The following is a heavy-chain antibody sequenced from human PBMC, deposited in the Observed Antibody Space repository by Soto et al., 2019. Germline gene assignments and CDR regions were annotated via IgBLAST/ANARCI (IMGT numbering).Heavy chain of an antibody. CDR1: GFTFSTYA. D-gene: IGHD3-16*01. CDR2: IGTHADTT. V-gene: IGHV3-23*01. Sequence: EVQLLESGGGLVQPGGSLRLSCAASGFTFSTYALTWDRQAPGKGLEWVSSIGTHADTTYYVDSVKGRFSISRDNSKNTVYLQMSSLSAEDTAVYYCARPYVEVAVNDAFDIWGRGTMVTVSS. CDR3: ARPYVEVAVNDAFDI. J-gene: IGHJ3*02.